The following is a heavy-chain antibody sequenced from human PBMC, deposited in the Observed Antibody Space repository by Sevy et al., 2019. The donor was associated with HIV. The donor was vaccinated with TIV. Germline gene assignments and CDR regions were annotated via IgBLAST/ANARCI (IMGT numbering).Heavy chain of an antibody. J-gene: IGHJ4*02. D-gene: IGHD1-26*01. Sequence: SETLSLTCTVSGGSITSLYWNWIRQPTGMGLEWIANIYYNGHINYNPSLKSRVTLSLDTSKNQFSLRLSSVTAADTAMYYCAGENAWGRGYSWGQRTLVTVSS. CDR1: GGSITSLY. CDR3: AGENAWGRGYS. CDR2: IYYNGHI. V-gene: IGHV4-59*08.